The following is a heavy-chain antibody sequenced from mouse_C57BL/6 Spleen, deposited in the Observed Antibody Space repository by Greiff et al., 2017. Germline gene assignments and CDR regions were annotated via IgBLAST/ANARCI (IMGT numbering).Heavy chain of an antibody. D-gene: IGHD3-2*02. Sequence: QVQLQQPGTELMKPGASVKLSCKASGYTFTSYWMHWVKQRPGQGLEWIGNINPSNGGTNYNEKFKSKATLTVDKSSSTAYMQRSSLTSEDSAVYYCARERQLRLAYYLDYWGQGTTLTVSS. J-gene: IGHJ2*01. CDR1: GYTFTSYW. CDR3: ARERQLRLAYYLDY. V-gene: IGHV1-53*01. CDR2: INPSNGGT.